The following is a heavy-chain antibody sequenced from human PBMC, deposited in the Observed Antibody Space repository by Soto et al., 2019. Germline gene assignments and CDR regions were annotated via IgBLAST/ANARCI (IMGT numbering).Heavy chain of an antibody. D-gene: IGHD5-18*01. J-gene: IGHJ3*02. CDR3: ATTGRYSYGFHAFDI. CDR2: IIPIFGTA. V-gene: IGHV1-69*13. CDR1: GGTFSSYA. Sequence: GASVKVSCKASGGTFSSYAISWVRQAPGHGLEWMGGIIPIFGTANYAQKFQGRVTITAGESTSSAYLELSSLRSEDTAVYYCATTGRYSYGFHAFDIWGQGTMVTVSS.